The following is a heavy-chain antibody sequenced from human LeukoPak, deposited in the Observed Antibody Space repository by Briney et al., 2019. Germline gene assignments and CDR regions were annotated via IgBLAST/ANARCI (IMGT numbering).Heavy chain of an antibody. CDR3: ARTYYYDSSGYYTLEYYFDY. D-gene: IGHD3-22*01. CDR2: IYHTGST. Sequence: PSETLSLTCTVSGGSLSSYYWSWIRQPPGKGPQWIAYIYHTGSTNYNPSLKSRVTISVDTSKNQFSLKLSSVTAADTAVYYCARTYYYDSSGYYTLEYYFDYWGQGTLVTVSS. CDR1: GGSLSSYY. V-gene: IGHV4-59*01. J-gene: IGHJ4*02.